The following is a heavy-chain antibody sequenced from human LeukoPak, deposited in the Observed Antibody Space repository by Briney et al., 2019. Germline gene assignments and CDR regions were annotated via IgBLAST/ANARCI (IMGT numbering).Heavy chain of an antibody. V-gene: IGHV4-34*01. Sequence: PSETLSLTCAVYGGSFTTYHWSWIRQPPGKGLEWIAETNHRGSTNYNPSLKSRVTISADTSKNQFSLKLSSVTAADTAVYYCATRDFWGQGTLVTVSS. CDR1: GGSFTTYH. CDR2: TNHRGST. J-gene: IGHJ4*02. CDR3: ATRDF.